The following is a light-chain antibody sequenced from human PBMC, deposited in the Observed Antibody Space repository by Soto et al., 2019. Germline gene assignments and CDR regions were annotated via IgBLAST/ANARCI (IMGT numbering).Light chain of an antibody. CDR3: QQYYNWPRT. V-gene: IGKV3-15*01. J-gene: IGKJ5*01. CDR2: VAS. CDR1: QSVGSN. Sequence: EIVMTQSPATLSVSPGERVTLSCRARQSVGSNLAWYQQKPGQAPRLLIYVASTRATGVPARFSGSGSGTEFTLTISSLQSEDFAVYYCQQYYNWPRTFGQGTRLEIK.